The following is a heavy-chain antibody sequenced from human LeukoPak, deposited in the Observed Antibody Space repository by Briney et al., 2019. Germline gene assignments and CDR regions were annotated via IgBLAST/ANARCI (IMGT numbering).Heavy chain of an antibody. CDR3: TNGATFSDDY. D-gene: IGHD1-26*01. J-gene: IGHJ4*02. Sequence: GGSLRLSCAASGFRFTNAWMTWVRQAPGKGLEWVGRIKSKAAGETTDYAAPVKGRFTISRDDSTNTLYLQMNSLKTEDTAVYYCTNGATFSDDYWGQGTLVTVSS. CDR1: GFRFTNAW. CDR2: IKSKAAGETT. V-gene: IGHV3-15*01.